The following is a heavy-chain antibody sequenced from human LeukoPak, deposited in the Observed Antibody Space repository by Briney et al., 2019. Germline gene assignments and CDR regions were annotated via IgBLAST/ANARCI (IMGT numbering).Heavy chain of an antibody. Sequence: GASVKVSCKASGYTFTGYYMHWVRQAPGQGLEWMGWINPNSGGTNYAQKFQGRVTTTRDTSISTAYMELSRLRSDDTAVYYCASHDYYDSTRAFDYWGQGTLVTVSS. J-gene: IGHJ4*02. CDR1: GYTFTGYY. V-gene: IGHV1-2*02. CDR3: ASHDYYDSTRAFDY. D-gene: IGHD3-22*01. CDR2: INPNSGGT.